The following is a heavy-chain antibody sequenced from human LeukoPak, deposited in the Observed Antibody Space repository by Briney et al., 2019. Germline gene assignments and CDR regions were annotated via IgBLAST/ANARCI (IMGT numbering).Heavy chain of an antibody. V-gene: IGHV4-59*01. Sequence: SETLSLTCTVSGDSISSYYCSWIRQPPGKGLEWIGYIYYSGSTSYNPSLKSRVTISLDTSNNQFSLKLRSVTAADTAVYYCARGSYYYDSSGSKDYFDYWGQGTLVTVSS. D-gene: IGHD3-22*01. J-gene: IGHJ4*02. CDR1: GDSISSYY. CDR3: ARGSYYYDSSGSKDYFDY. CDR2: IYYSGST.